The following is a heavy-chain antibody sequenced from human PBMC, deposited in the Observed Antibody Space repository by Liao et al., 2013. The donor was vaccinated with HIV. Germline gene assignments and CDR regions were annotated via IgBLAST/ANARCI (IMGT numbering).Heavy chain of an antibody. J-gene: IGHJ4*02. Sequence: QVRLQESGPGLVKPSQTLSLTCTVSGDLIRRDNYYWTWIRQPAGKGLEWIGHIYTGMSTTGTTNYNPSLKSRVSISADTSSNHVSLKLTSMTAADTAVYYCARDLYGDYGPLDYWGQGTLVTVSS. CDR2: IYTGMSTTGTT. CDR3: ARDLYGDYGPLDY. V-gene: IGHV4-61*02. CDR1: GDLIRRDNYY. D-gene: IGHD4-17*01.